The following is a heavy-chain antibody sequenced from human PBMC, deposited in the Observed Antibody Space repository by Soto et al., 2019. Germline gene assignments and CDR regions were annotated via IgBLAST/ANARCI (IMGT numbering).Heavy chain of an antibody. CDR1: GFSLTSYG. J-gene: IGHJ4*02. D-gene: IGHD3-22*01. CDR2: IWFDGANK. CDR3: ARGDSSASPPFDS. Sequence: QVQLVESGGGVVQPGRSLRLSCAASGFSLTSYGVHWVRQAPGKGLEWVALIWFDGANKKYADSVKGRFTISRDNSKNIVYLQMSSLRVEDTAVYYCARGDSSASPPFDSWGQGTLVIVSS. V-gene: IGHV3-33*01.